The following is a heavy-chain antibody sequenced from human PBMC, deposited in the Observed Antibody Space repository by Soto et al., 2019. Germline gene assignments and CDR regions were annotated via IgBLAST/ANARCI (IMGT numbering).Heavy chain of an antibody. V-gene: IGHV4-4*07. CDR3: VRDGTKTLRDWFDP. D-gene: IGHD1-1*01. CDR2: IYATGTT. J-gene: IGHJ5*02. Sequence: SETLSLTCTVSSASISGFYWSWIRKSAGKGLEWIGRIYATGTTDYNPSLKSRVMMSVDTSKKQFSLKLRSVTAADTAVYYCVRDGTKTLRDWFDPWGQGISVTVSS. CDR1: SASISGFY.